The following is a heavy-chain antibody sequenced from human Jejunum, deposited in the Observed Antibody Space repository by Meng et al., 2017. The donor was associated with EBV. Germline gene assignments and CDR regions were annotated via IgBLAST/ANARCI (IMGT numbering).Heavy chain of an antibody. J-gene: IGHJ4*02. V-gene: IGHV1-69*15. CDR3: ARAGGDYEDY. Sequence: QLGQAGVQVKKPGSRVKVSSTVSGATFGSYSVSWVRQAPGQGLEWMGNTVPLFGTTSYAQKFQGRVTITADESTRTAFMELRNLRSEDSAMYYCARAGGDYEDYWGQGTLVTVSS. CDR1: GATFGSYS. CDR2: TVPLFGTT. D-gene: IGHD4-17*01.